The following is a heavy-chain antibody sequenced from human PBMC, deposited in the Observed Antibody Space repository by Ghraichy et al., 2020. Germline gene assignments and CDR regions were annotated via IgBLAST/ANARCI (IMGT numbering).Heavy chain of an antibody. Sequence: SGPTLVKPTQTLTLTCTFSGFSLSTSGMCVSWIRQPPGKALEWLALIDWDDDKYYSTSLQTRLTISKDTSKNQVVLTMTNMDPVDTATYYCARTVTVRGYYYDGMDVWGQGTTVTVSS. CDR3: ARTVTVRGYYYDGMDV. CDR2: IDWDDDK. V-gene: IGHV2-70*13. J-gene: IGHJ6*02. D-gene: IGHD4-17*01. CDR1: GFSLSTSGMC.